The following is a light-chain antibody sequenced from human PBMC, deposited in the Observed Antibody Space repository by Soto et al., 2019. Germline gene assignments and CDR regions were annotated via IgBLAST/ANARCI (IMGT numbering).Light chain of an antibody. CDR2: DAS. Sequence: EIVMTQSPATLSVSPGERVVLSCRATQTVTNKLAWYQQKPGQAPRLLIYDASIRATGIPARFSGSGSGTEFTLTIRRLQSEDFVLYYCQQYNSWPVTFGGGTKVEIK. J-gene: IGKJ4*01. CDR1: QTVTNK. V-gene: IGKV3-15*01. CDR3: QQYNSWPVT.